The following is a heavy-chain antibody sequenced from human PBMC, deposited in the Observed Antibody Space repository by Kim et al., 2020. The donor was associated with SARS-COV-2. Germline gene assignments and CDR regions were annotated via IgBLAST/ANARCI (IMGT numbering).Heavy chain of an antibody. V-gene: IGHV5-10-1*01. Sequence: SDSYTNYSPSFQGHVTISADKSISTAYLQWSSLKASDTAMYYCARQGHAGWGQGTLVTVSS. CDR2: SDSYT. CDR3: ARQGHAG. J-gene: IGHJ4*02.